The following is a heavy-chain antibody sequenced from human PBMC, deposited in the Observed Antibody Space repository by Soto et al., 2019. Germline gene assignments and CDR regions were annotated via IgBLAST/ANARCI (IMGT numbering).Heavy chain of an antibody. CDR3: AREQYNWKL. CDR1: GVSVTGYY. Sequence: SETLSLTCSVSGVSVTGYYRTWIRHSPGKGLEWICYVYHTGNTYYNPSLKSRVTISLDTTKNQVSLRLRAVTAADTAVYYCAREQYNWKLWGPGTLVTVSS. V-gene: IGHV4-59*02. J-gene: IGHJ4*02. CDR2: VYHTGNT. D-gene: IGHD1-20*01.